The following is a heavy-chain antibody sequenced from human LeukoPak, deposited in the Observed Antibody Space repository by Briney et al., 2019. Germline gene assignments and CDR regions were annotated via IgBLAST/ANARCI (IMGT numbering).Heavy chain of an antibody. D-gene: IGHD2-2*01. J-gene: IGHJ4*02. CDR1: GFTFSSYA. CDR3: AKDYQPGY. CDR2: ISGSGGNT. Sequence: GGSLRLSCAASGFTFSSYAMSWVRQAPGKGLEWVSAISGSGGNTYYADSVKGRFTISRDNSTNTLYLQKNSLRAEDTVVYYCAKDYQPGYWGQGTLVTVSS. V-gene: IGHV3-23*01.